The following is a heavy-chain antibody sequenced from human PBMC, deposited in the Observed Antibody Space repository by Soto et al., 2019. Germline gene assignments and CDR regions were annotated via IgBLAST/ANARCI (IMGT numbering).Heavy chain of an antibody. Sequence: QVQLVQSGDEVKKPGASVKVSCKASGYIFVNYGIAWVRQAPGQGLEWMGWISPYTGNTHSATKVQGRLTMTTDTSPSTVYMDLGSLTSDDPAVYYCVMVDNYVTPTPQDVWGQGTTVTVSS. V-gene: IGHV1-18*01. D-gene: IGHD3-16*01. J-gene: IGHJ6*02. CDR3: VMVDNYVTPTPQDV. CDR2: ISPYTGNT. CDR1: GYIFVNYG.